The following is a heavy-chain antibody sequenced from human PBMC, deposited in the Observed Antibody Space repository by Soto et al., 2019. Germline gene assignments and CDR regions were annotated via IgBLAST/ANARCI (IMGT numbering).Heavy chain of an antibody. CDR2: INPNSRGT. CDR3: ASPNVGGGASGFPAY. J-gene: IGHJ4*02. D-gene: IGHD2-8*01. CDR1: GYTFTGYY. Sequence: QVQLVQSGAEVQKPGASVKVSCKASGYTFTGYYMHWVRQAPGQGLEWMGWINPNSRGTNYAQKCQGRVTMARDTSISTADSELGRLRSDDTAVYYCASPNVGGGASGFPAYWGQGTLVTVSS. V-gene: IGHV1-2*02.